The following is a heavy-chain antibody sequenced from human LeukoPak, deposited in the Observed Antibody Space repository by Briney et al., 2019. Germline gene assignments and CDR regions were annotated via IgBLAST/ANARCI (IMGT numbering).Heavy chain of an antibody. J-gene: IGHJ3*02. D-gene: IGHD3-3*01. CDR1: GGSINSSNSY. CDR3: ARGPPRFLEWLLFGGRAFDI. Sequence: SETLSLTCTVSGGSINSSNSYWGWVRQPPGKGLEWIATIFYSRSTFYNPSLKSRVAISVDSSKNHFSLKLNSVTAADTAVYYCARGPPRFLEWLLFGGRAFDIWGQGTMVTVSS. V-gene: IGHV4-39*02. CDR2: IFYSRST.